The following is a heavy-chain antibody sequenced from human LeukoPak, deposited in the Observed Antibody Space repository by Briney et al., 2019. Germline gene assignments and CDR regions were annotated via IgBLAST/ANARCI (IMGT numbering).Heavy chain of an antibody. Sequence: PGGSLRLSCAASGFAFSSYAMSWVRQAPGKGLEWVSALSGSGGGTHYADAVKGRFTISRDNSKSTLYLQMNSLRAADTAVYYCAKGGGYSGDYVSAYWGQGTLVTVSS. D-gene: IGHD4-17*01. J-gene: IGHJ4*02. CDR3: AKGGGYSGDYVSAY. CDR1: GFAFSSYA. CDR2: LSGSGGGT. V-gene: IGHV3-23*01.